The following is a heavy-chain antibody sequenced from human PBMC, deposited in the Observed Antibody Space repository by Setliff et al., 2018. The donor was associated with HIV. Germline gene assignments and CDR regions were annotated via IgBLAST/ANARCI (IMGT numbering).Heavy chain of an antibody. Sequence: SETLSLTCTVSGGSISTYYWSWIPQPPGKGLEWIGSIYYSGSTNYNPSLKSHVTMSLDTSKNQFSLKLNSVTALDTAVYYCARSRLHYYDSSGYYPSYFDYWGQGTLVTVSS. D-gene: IGHD3-22*01. CDR2: IYYSGST. CDR1: GGSISTYY. CDR3: ARSRLHYYDSSGYYPSYFDY. J-gene: IGHJ4*02. V-gene: IGHV4-59*04.